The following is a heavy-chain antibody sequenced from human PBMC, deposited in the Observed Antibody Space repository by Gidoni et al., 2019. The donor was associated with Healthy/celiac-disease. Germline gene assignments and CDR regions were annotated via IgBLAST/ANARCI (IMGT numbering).Heavy chain of an antibody. CDR3: ARVGESYDILTGYSNY. CDR1: GFTFSRYS. CDR2: ISSRSSYI. V-gene: IGHV3-21*01. D-gene: IGHD3-9*01. Sequence: EVQLVESGGGLVKPGGSLRLPCAAPGFTFSRYSMNWVRQAPGQGLEWVSSISSRSSYICYADSVKGRFTISRDNAKSSLYLQMNSLRAEDTAVYYCARVGESYDILTGYSNYWGQGTLVTVSS. J-gene: IGHJ4*02.